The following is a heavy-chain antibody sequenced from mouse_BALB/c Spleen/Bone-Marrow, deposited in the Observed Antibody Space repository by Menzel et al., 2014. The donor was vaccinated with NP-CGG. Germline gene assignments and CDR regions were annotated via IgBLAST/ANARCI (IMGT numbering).Heavy chain of an antibody. CDR2: IDPANGNT. Sequence: VQLQQSGAELVKPGASVRLSCTASGFNIKDTYMHWVKQRPEQGLEWIGRIDPANGNTKYDPKFQCKASITADTSSNTAYLQLSSLTSEDTAVYYCASYVYGYYFDYWGQGTTLTVSS. J-gene: IGHJ2*01. V-gene: IGHV14-3*02. D-gene: IGHD2-2*01. CDR3: ASYVYGYYFDY. CDR1: GFNIKDTY.